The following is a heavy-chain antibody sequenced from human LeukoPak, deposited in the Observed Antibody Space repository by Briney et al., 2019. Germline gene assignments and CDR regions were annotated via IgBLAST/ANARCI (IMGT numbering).Heavy chain of an antibody. CDR3: ARDQEGFDY. Sequence: ASVKVSCKASGYTFTNYHIAWVRQAPGQGLEWMGWVSTNDGNTVYAQRLQGRVTMTTDTSTSTVHMELSGLRSEDTAVYYCARDQEGFDYWGQGTLVTVSS. J-gene: IGHJ4*02. CDR1: GYTFTNYH. CDR2: VSTNDGNT. V-gene: IGHV1-18*01.